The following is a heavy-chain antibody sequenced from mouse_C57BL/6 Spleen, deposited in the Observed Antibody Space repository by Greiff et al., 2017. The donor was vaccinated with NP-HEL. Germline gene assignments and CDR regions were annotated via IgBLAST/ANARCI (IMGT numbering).Heavy chain of an antibody. V-gene: IGHV14-2*01. J-gene: IGHJ3*01. CDR2: IDPEDGET. D-gene: IGHD2-3*01. CDR1: GFNIKDYY. CDR3: AIVDSEAYDGPAWFAY. Sequence: EVQLQQSGAELVKPGASVKLSCTASGFNIKDYYMHWVKQRTEQGLEWIGRIDPEDGETKYAPKFQGKATMTADTSSNTAYLQLSSLTSEDTAVYYCAIVDSEAYDGPAWFAYWGQGTLVTVSA.